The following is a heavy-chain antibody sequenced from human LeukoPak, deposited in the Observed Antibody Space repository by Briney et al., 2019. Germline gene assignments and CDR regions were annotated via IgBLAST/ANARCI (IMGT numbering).Heavy chain of an antibody. J-gene: IGHJ6*03. D-gene: IGHD3-3*01. Sequence: GGSLRLSCAASGFTFSSYAMHWVRQAPGKGLEWVAVISYDGSNKYYADSVKGRFTISRDNSKNTLYLQMNSLRAEDTAVYYCARDPRYYDFWSGYSSTYYYYYYMDVWGKGTTVTVSS. CDR3: ARDPRYYDFWSGYSSTYYYYYYMDV. CDR1: GFTFSSYA. V-gene: IGHV3-30*04. CDR2: ISYDGSNK.